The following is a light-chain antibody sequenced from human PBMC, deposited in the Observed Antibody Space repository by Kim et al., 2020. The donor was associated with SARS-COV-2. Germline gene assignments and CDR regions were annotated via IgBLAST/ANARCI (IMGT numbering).Light chain of an antibody. V-gene: IGLV2-14*03. J-gene: IGLJ3*02. CDR1: SSDVGGYNY. CDR2: DVS. CDR3: SSYTSSSTLV. Sequence: SVVTQPASVSGSPGQSITLSCTGTSSDVGGYNYVSWYQQHPGKAPKLMIYDVSNRPSGVSNRFSGSKSGNTASLTISGLQAEDEADYYCSSYTSSSTLVLGGGTQRTV.